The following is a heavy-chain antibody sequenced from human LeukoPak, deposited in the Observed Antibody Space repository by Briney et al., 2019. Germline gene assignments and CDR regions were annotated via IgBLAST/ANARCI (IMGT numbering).Heavy chain of an antibody. Sequence: ASVKVSCRASGYTFTSYYMHWVRQAPGQGLEWMGIINPSGGSTSYAQKFQGRVTMTRDTSTSTVYMELSSLRSEDTAVYYCAKDWAYGDCGGDCYTPFDYWGQGTLVTVSS. V-gene: IGHV1-46*01. D-gene: IGHD2-21*02. CDR2: INPSGGST. CDR3: AKDWAYGDCGGDCYTPFDY. CDR1: GYTFTSYY. J-gene: IGHJ4*02.